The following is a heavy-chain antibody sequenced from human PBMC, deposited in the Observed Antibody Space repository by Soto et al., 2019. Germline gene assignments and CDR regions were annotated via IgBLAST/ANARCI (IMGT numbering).Heavy chain of an antibody. D-gene: IGHD3-10*01. CDR3: ARVLWFGELLGTFDI. J-gene: IGHJ3*02. CDR1: GFIFSNYW. CDR2: IRQDGGEN. V-gene: IGHV3-7*01. Sequence: EVQLVESGGDLVQPGGSLRLSCAASGFIFSNYWMSWVRQAPGKGLEWVANIRQDGGENYLVDSVKGRFTISRDNAKNLLFLQMDSLRAEDTAVYHCARVLWFGELLGTFDIWGQGTMVDVSS.